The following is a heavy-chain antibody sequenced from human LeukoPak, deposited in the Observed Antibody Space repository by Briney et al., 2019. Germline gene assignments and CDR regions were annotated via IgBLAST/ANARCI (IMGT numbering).Heavy chain of an antibody. J-gene: IGHJ4*02. CDR2: ISYSGST. CDR1: GGSISSGSYY. V-gene: IGHV4-39*07. CDR3: ATEPEYSSSPFDF. Sequence: SQTLSLTCTVSGGSISSGSYYWGWIRQPPGKGLEWIGSISYSGSTHYNPSLKSRVTISVDTSKNQFSLKLTSVTAADTAVYYCATEPEYSSSPFDFWGQGTLVTVSS. D-gene: IGHD6-13*01.